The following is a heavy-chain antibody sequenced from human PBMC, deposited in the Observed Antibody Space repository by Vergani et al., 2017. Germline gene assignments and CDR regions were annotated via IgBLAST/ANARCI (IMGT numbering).Heavy chain of an antibody. CDR1: GYTFTGYY. V-gene: IGHV1-2*02. Sequence: QVQLVQSGAEVKKPGASVKVSCKASGYTFTGYYMHWVRQAPGQGLEWMGWINPNSGGTNYAQKFQGRVTMTRDTSISTAYMELSRLRSDDPAVYYCARERVRIAAANDAFDIWGQGTMVTVSS. D-gene: IGHD6-13*01. CDR2: INPNSGGT. J-gene: IGHJ3*02. CDR3: ARERVRIAAANDAFDI.